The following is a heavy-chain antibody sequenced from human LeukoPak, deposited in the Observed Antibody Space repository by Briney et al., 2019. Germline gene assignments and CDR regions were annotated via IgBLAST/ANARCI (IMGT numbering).Heavy chain of an antibody. CDR2: ISGSGGST. D-gene: IGHD3-22*01. CDR1: GFTFSSYA. CDR3: AKDWGYYDSSGYWNDAFDI. V-gene: IGHV3-23*01. J-gene: IGHJ3*02. Sequence: GGSLRLSCAASGFTFSSYAMSWVRQAPGKGLEWVSAISGSGGSTYYADSVKGRFTISRDNSKNTLYLQMNSLRAEDTAVYYCAKDWGYYDSSGYWNDAFDIWGQGTMVTVSS.